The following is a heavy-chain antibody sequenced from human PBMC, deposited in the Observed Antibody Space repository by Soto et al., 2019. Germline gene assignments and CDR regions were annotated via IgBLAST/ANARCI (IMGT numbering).Heavy chain of an antibody. V-gene: IGHV1-18*01. Sequence: ASVKVSCKASGYTFASYGRSWVRQAPGQGLEWMGWISAYNGNTNYAQKLQGRVTMTTDTSTSTAYMELRSLRSDDTAVYYCARDQNEILTLYDFWSGDGIMDVWGKGTTVTVSS. J-gene: IGHJ6*03. CDR1: GYTFASYG. CDR3: ARDQNEILTLYDFWSGDGIMDV. D-gene: IGHD3-3*01. CDR2: ISAYNGNT.